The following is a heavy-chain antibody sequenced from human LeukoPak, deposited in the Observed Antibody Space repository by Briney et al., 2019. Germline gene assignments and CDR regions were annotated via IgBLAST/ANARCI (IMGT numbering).Heavy chain of an antibody. V-gene: IGHV5-51*01. CDR1: GYSFTSCW. Sequence: GESLKISCKGSGYSFTSCWIGWVRQMPGKGLEWMGIIYPGDSDTRYSPSFQGQVTISADKSISTAYLQWSSLKASDTAMYYCALYDSSGYYYAPSDYWGQGTLVTVSS. CDR3: ALYDSSGYYYAPSDY. J-gene: IGHJ4*02. CDR2: IYPGDSDT. D-gene: IGHD3-22*01.